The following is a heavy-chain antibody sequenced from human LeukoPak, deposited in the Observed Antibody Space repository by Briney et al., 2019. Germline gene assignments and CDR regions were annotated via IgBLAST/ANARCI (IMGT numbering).Heavy chain of an antibody. D-gene: IGHD2-2*01. CDR3: TKVPDTWLQADP. CDR2: IYYSGST. J-gene: IGHJ5*02. CDR1: GGPISKSSSY. Sequence: PSETLSLTCTVSGGPISKSSSYWGWIRQPPGEGLEWIGTIYYSGSTYYNPSLKSRVTISLATSKNQFSLKLSSVTAADTAVYFCTKVPDTWLQADPWGQGTLVTVSS. V-gene: IGHV4-39*01.